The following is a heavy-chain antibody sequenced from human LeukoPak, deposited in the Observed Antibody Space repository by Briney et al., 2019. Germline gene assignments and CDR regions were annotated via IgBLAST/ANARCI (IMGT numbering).Heavy chain of an antibody. CDR1: GYTFTSYA. J-gene: IGHJ4*02. V-gene: IGHV1-3*01. CDR3: ARNLAYCGGDCYYDY. CDR2: INAGNGNT. Sequence: GASVKVSCTASGYTFTSYAIHWVRQAPGQRLEWMGWINAGNGNTKYSQKFQGRVTITRDTSASTAYMQLSSLRSEDTAIYYCARNLAYCGGDCYYDYWGREPWSPSPQ. D-gene: IGHD2-21*02.